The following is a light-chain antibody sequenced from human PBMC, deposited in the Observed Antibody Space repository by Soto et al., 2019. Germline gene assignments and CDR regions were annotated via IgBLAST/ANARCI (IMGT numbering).Light chain of an antibody. CDR1: QSVSNN. CDR2: GAS. V-gene: IGKV3-15*01. J-gene: IGKJ1*01. CDR3: QQYNNWPGT. Sequence: EIVMTQSPATLSVSPGKRATLSCRASQSVSNNLAWYQQKPGQAPRLLISGASTRATGIPARFSGSGSGTAFTLTISRLHSEDFAIYYRQQYNNWPGTFGQGTKVEIK.